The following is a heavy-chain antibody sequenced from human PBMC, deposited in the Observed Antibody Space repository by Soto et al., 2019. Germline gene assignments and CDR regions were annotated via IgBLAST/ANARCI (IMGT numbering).Heavy chain of an antibody. CDR1: GFTFSSYA. J-gene: IGHJ5*02. V-gene: IGHV3-23*01. CDR2: VSGSGGGT. Sequence: GGSLRLSCAASGFTFSSYAMSWVRQVPGKGLEWVSAVSGSGGGTYYADFARGRFTISRDNSMNTLYLQMNSLRAEDTAMYYCAKDVDTAMVSLASWGQGTLVTVS. D-gene: IGHD5-18*01. CDR3: AKDVDTAMVSLAS.